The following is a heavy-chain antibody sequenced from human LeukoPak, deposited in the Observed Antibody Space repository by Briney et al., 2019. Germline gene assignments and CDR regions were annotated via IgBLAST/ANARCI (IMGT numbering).Heavy chain of an antibody. Sequence: SQTLSLTCTVSGGSISSGGYYWSWIRQPRGKGLEWIGYIYYSGSTYYNPSLKSRVTISVDTSKNQFSLKLSSVTAADTAVYYCARGISDYGDYFDYWGQGTLVTVSS. CDR3: ARGISDYGDYFDY. CDR2: IYYSGST. J-gene: IGHJ4*02. V-gene: IGHV4-31*03. CDR1: GGSISSGGYY. D-gene: IGHD4-17*01.